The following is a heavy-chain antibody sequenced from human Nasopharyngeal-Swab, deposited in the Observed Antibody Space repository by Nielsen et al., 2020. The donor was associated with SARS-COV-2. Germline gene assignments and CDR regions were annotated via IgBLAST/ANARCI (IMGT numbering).Heavy chain of an antibody. CDR3: TTDYYDWGFFDP. J-gene: IGHJ5*02. V-gene: IGHV3-49*02. Sequence: VRQMPGKGLEWVGFIRSKAYGGTTEYAASVKGRFTISRDDSKNTLYLQMNSLKTEDTAVYYCTTDYYDWGFFDPWGQGTLVTVSS. CDR2: IRSKAYGGTT. D-gene: IGHD3-16*01.